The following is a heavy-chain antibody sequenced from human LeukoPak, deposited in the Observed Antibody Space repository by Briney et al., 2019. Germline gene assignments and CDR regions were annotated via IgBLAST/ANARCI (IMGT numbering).Heavy chain of an antibody. CDR3: SRDNLYCNSASCTDYYYYYMGV. CDR2: IRSRRYGGAT. J-gene: IGHJ6*03. V-gene: IGHV3-49*04. D-gene: IGHD2/OR15-2a*01. CDR1: GFTFGDYA. Sequence: PGGSLRLSCAGAGFTFGDYAVSWVRQAPGKGLEWVGFIRSRRYGGATGYATSVKGRFTISRDDSKSIAYLQVNSLETEDTAVYYCSRDNLYCNSASCTDYYYYYMGVWGKGTTVTVSS.